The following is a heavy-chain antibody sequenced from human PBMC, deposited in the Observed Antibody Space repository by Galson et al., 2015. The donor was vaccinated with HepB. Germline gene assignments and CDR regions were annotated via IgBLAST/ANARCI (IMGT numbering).Heavy chain of an antibody. CDR3: ASVPLI. Sequence: TLSLTCTVSGGSISSGSYYWRWIRQPAGKGLEWIGRIYTSGTTNYNPSLKSQVTISVDTSTNQFSLKRSSVTAADTAVYYCASVPLIWGQGTLVTVSS. V-gene: IGHV4-61*02. CDR2: IYTSGTT. J-gene: IGHJ4*02. CDR1: GGSISSGSYY. D-gene: IGHD3-10*02.